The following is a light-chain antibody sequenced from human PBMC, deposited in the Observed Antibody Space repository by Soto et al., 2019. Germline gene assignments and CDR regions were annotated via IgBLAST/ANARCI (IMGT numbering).Light chain of an antibody. CDR2: DAS. CDR1: QSISSW. J-gene: IGKJ5*01. Sequence: DITMTHSPSTLSAHVRDRVTITCRASQSISSWLAWYQQKPGKVPKLLIYDASTLESGVPSRFSGSGSGTEFTLTISSLQAEDFAVYYCQQYHHWPPITFAQGTRLEIK. V-gene: IGKV1-5*01. CDR3: QQYHHWPPIT.